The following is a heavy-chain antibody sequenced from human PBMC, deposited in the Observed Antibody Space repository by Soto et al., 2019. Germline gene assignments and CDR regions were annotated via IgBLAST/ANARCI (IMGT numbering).Heavy chain of an antibody. V-gene: IGHV4-30-4*01. D-gene: IGHD3-3*01. Sequence: PSETLSLTCIVSGASVSSGHCWSWIRQPPGRGLEWIGHIYNGGSTYSSPSLESRVTLSLDTSKNQFSLRLSSVTAADTAVYYCARGPSADKVDYWGQGTLVTVSS. J-gene: IGHJ4*02. CDR3: ARGPSADKVDY. CDR2: IYNGGST. CDR1: GASVSSGHC.